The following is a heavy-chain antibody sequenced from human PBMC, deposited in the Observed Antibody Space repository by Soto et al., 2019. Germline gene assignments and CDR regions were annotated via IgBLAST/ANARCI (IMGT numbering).Heavy chain of an antibody. J-gene: IGHJ4*02. CDR3: ARGDEMTAVTIFEY. CDR1: GGAFGRYS. Sequence: ASVKVSCKTSGGAFGRYSVSWVRQAPGQGLEWIGGVIPVFNTSNYSLKFQGRVAIFADVSTSTVFMELRSLRSEDTALYYCARGDEMTAVTIFEYWGQGTLVTVSS. CDR2: VIPVFNTS. V-gene: IGHV1-69*13. D-gene: IGHD4-17*01.